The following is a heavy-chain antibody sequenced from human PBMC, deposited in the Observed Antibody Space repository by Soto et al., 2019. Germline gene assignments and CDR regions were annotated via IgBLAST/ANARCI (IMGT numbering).Heavy chain of an antibody. CDR1: GYTFTSYA. Sequence: ASVKVSCKASGYTFTSYAMHWVRQAPGQRLEWMGWINAGNGNTKYSQKFQGRVTITRDTSASTAYMELSSLRSEDTAVYYCARHPGYAVPTVYATHYFDYWGQGILVTVSS. V-gene: IGHV1-3*01. J-gene: IGHJ4*02. D-gene: IGHD2-8*01. CDR2: INAGNGNT. CDR3: ARHPGYAVPTVYATHYFDY.